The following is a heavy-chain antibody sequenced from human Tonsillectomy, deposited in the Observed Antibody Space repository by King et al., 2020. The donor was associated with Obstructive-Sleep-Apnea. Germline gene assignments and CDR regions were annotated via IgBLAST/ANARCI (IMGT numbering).Heavy chain of an antibody. CDR1: GGTFSSYA. CDR3: ASSTLGYCSGGSCYSWFDP. J-gene: IGHJ5*02. V-gene: IGHV1-69*01. Sequence: LVQSGAEVKKPGSSVKVSCKASGGTFSSYAISWVRPAPGQGLEWMGGIIPIFGTANYAQKFQGRVTITADESTSTAYMELSSLRSEDTAVYYCASSTLGYCSGGSCYSWFDPWGQGTLVTVSS. CDR2: IIPIFGTA. D-gene: IGHD2-15*01.